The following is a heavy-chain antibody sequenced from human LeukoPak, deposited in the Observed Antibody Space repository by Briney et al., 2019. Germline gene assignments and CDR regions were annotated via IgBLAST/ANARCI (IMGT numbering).Heavy chain of an antibody. J-gene: IGHJ5*02. V-gene: IGHV1-69*05. Sequence: SVKVSCKASGGTFSSYAISWVRQAPGQGFEWMGRIIPIFGTANYAQKFQGRVTITTDESTSTAYMELSSLRSEDTAVYYCARDPSSSWSYNWFDPWGQGTLVTVSS. D-gene: IGHD6-13*01. CDR1: GGTFSSYA. CDR2: IIPIFGTA. CDR3: ARDPSSSWSYNWFDP.